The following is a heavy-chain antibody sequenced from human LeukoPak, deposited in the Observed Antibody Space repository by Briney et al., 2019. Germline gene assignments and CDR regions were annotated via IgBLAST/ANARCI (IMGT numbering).Heavy chain of an antibody. Sequence: GESLKISCKGSGYRFTSYWIAWVRQMPGKGLEWMGVIYPGDSDTTYSPSFQGQVTISADRSISNAYLQWSSLRASDTAMYYCARQWGRGSGSYLGYWGQGTLVTVSS. D-gene: IGHD3-10*01. J-gene: IGHJ4*02. CDR1: GYRFTSYW. CDR2: IYPGDSDT. CDR3: ARQWGRGSGSYLGY. V-gene: IGHV5-51*01.